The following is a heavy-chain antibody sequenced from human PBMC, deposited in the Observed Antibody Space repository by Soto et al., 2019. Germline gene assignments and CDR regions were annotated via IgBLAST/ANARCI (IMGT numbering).Heavy chain of an antibody. CDR1: GFTFSSYA. D-gene: IGHD3-3*01. CDR2: VSGSGSST. Sequence: EVQVLESGGGLVQPGGSLRLSCAASGFTFSSYAMSWVRQAPGKGLEWVSSVSGSGSSTFYADSVKGRFTISRDNSKNTLYLQMYSLRADDTAVYYCAKDLWTGGGPHYWGQGTLVTVSS. V-gene: IGHV3-23*01. J-gene: IGHJ4*02. CDR3: AKDLWTGGGPHY.